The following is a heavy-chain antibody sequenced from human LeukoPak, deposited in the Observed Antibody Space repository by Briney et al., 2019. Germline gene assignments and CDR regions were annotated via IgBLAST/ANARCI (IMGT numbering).Heavy chain of an antibody. CDR1: GFTFSSYW. CDR2: INSDGSST. J-gene: IGHJ6*04. D-gene: IGHD3-10*02. Sequence: GGSLRLSCAASGFTFSSYWIHWVRQAPGKGLVWVSRINSDGSSTSYADSVKGRFTISRDNAKNTLYLQMNSLRAEDTAVYYCAELGITMIGGVWGKGTTVTISS. CDR3: AELGITMIGGV. V-gene: IGHV3-74*01.